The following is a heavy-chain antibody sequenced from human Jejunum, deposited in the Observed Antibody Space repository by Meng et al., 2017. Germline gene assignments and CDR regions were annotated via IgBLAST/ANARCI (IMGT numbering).Heavy chain of an antibody. CDR2: ISSNGGNT. D-gene: IGHD5-24*01. CDR3: ARVMARATGLGDY. Sequence: GESLKISCAASGFTFSSYAMQWVRQAPGKGLEYVSAISSNGGNTYYENSVKGRFTISRDNSKNTLYLQMGSLRADDMAVYYCARVMARATGLGDYWGQGTLVTVSS. J-gene: IGHJ4*02. CDR1: GFTFSSYA. V-gene: IGHV3-64*01.